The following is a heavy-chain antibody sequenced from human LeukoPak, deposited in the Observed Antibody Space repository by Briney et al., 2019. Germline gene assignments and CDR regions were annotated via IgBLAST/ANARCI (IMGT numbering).Heavy chain of an antibody. CDR3: ARAGASYSFDY. Sequence: PSETLSLTCAVYGGSFTSYYWSWIRQPPGKGLEWIGEISHTGHTNYNPSLKSRVTISVDTSKNQFSLKLNSVTAADTAVYYCARAGASYSFDYWGQGTLVTVSS. J-gene: IGHJ4*02. CDR2: ISHTGHT. CDR1: GGSFTSYY. V-gene: IGHV4-34*01. D-gene: IGHD2-21*01.